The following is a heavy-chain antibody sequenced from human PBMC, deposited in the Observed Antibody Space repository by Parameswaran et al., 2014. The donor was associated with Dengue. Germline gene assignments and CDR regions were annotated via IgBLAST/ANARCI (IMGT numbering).Heavy chain of an antibody. J-gene: IGHJ6*02. Sequence: VRRAPGKGLEWVAVISYDGSNKYYADSVKGRFTISRDNSKNTLYLQMNSLRAEDTAVYYCARGFYCSSTSCYSGGMDVWGQGTTVTVSS. CDR3: ARGFYCSSTSCYSGGMDV. CDR2: ISYDGSNK. D-gene: IGHD2-2*01. V-gene: IGHV3-30-3*01.